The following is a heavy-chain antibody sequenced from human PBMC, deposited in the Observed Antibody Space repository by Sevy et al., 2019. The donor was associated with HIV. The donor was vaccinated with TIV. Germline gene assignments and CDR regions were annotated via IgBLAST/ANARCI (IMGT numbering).Heavy chain of an antibody. CDR2: IRRKANSYAS. CDR1: GFIFSGSA. CDR3: SARESSRGSDY. V-gene: IGHV3-73*01. D-gene: IGHD6-13*01. J-gene: IGHJ4*02. Sequence: GGSLRLSCAASGFIFSGSAMHWVRQASGKGLEWVGRIRRKANSYASAYAASVKGRFTISRDDSKNTAFLQMNSLTTEDRAVYYWSARESSRGSDYWGQGTLVTVSS.